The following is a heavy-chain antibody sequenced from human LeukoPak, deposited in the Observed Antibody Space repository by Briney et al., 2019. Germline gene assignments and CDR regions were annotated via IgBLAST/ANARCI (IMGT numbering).Heavy chain of an antibody. CDR2: ISGSGGSA. V-gene: IGHV3-23*01. D-gene: IGHD2-2*02. CDR1: GFTFSSHA. CDR3: AQGSYCTGTDCYNMDV. J-gene: IGHJ6*02. Sequence: GGSLRLSCTASGFTFSSHAMTWVRQAAGMGLQWVSAISGSGGSAYYAASVRGRFTISRDNSKNTLFLQMDSLRGEDTAVYYCAQGSYCTGTDCYNMDVWGQGTTVTVSS.